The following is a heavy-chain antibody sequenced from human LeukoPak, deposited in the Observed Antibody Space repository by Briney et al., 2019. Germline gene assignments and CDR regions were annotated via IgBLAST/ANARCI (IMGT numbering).Heavy chain of an antibody. D-gene: IGHD2-15*01. CDR1: GFTFSSYA. CDR2: ISYDGSNK. CDR3: ARTRGLYCSGGSCHLTSTFDY. Sequence: GGSLRLSCAASGFTFSSYAMHWVRQAPGEGLEWVAVISYDGSNKYYADSVKGRFTISRDNSKNTLYLQMNSLRAEDTAVYYCARTRGLYCSGGSCHLTSTFDYWGQGTLVTVSS. V-gene: IGHV3-30*04. J-gene: IGHJ4*02.